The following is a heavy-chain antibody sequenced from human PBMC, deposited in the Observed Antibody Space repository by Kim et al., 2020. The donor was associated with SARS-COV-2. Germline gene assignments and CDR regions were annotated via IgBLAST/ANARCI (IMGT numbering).Heavy chain of an antibody. CDR3: ARGRKYSGYDLPHWFDP. V-gene: IGHV1-18*01. Sequence: ASVKVSCKASGYTFTSYGISWVRQAPGQGLEWMGWISAYNGNTNYAQKLQGRVTMTTDTSTSTAYMELRSLRSDDTAVYYCARGRKYSGYDLPHWFDPWGQGTLVTVSS. CDR1: GYTFTSYG. J-gene: IGHJ5*02. CDR2: ISAYNGNT. D-gene: IGHD5-12*01.